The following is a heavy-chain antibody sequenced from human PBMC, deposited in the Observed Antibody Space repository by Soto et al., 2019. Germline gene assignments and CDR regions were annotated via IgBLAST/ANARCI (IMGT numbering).Heavy chain of an antibody. Sequence: DSLKISCRTSGYRFTSYWIALVRQMPGKGLEWMSIIFPSDSDTRYSPSFQGQVTISADRSTSTVFLQWASLKASDTAVYFCARKDKSGYFNWFDPWGQGTLVTVSS. CDR2: IFPSDSDT. D-gene: IGHD3-22*01. CDR1: GYRFTSYW. V-gene: IGHV5-51*01. CDR3: ARKDKSGYFNWFDP. J-gene: IGHJ5*02.